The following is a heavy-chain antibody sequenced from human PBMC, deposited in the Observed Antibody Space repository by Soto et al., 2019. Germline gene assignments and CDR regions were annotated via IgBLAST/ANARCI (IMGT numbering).Heavy chain of an antibody. CDR3: ARAGCDGGRCYTLVGLRYGMDV. CDR1: GFTFSSYV. J-gene: IGHJ6*02. D-gene: IGHD2-15*01. V-gene: IGHV3-30-3*01. CDR2: ISYDGNNK. Sequence: ESGGGVVQPGRSLRLSCAASGFTFSSYVMHWVRQAPGKGLEWVAVISYDGNNKYYADSVKGRFTISRDNSKNTLYLQMNSLRAEDTAVYYCARAGCDGGRCYTLVGLRYGMDVWGQGTTVTVPS.